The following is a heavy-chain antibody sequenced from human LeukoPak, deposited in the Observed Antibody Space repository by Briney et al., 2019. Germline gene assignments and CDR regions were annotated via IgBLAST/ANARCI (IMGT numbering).Heavy chain of an antibody. D-gene: IGHD2-21*02. J-gene: IGHJ4*01. CDR1: GFTFISYG. CDR2: INTDGSDI. CDR3: ARELPREVTLDY. V-gene: IGHV3-74*01. Sequence: GGSLRLSCAASGFTFISYGLQWVRQAPGKGLVWVSRINTDGSDISYADSVKGRFTISRDNAKNTLYLQMNSLRGEDTAVYYCARELPREVTLDYWGQGTLVTVSS.